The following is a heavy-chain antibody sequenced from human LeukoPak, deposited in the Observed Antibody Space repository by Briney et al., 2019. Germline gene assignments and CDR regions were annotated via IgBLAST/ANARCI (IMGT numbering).Heavy chain of an antibody. CDR2: IYYSGST. V-gene: IGHV4-59*12. J-gene: IGHJ5*02. D-gene: IGHD3-10*01. Sequence: SETLSLTCTVSGGSISSYYWSWIRQPPGKGLEWIGYIYYSGSTNYNPSLKSRVTISVDTSKNQFSLKLSSVTAADTAVYYCARDGGDGSANWFDPWGQGTLVTVSS. CDR1: GGSISSYY. CDR3: ARDGGDGSANWFDP.